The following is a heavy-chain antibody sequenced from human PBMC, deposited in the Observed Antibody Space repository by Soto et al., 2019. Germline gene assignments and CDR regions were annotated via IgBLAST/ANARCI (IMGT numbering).Heavy chain of an antibody. CDR3: ARGRSSSWLSHFDY. CDR2: INHSGST. J-gene: IGHJ4*02. V-gene: IGHV4-34*01. CDR1: GGSFSGYY. D-gene: IGHD6-13*01. Sequence: PSETLSLTCAVYGGSFSGYYWSWIRQPPGKGLEWIGEINHSGSTNYNPSLKSRVTISVDTSKNQFSLKLSSVTAADTAVYYCARGRSSSWLSHFDYWGQGTLVTVSS.